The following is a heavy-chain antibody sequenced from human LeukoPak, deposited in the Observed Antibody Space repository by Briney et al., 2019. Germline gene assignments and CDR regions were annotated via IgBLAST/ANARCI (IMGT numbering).Heavy chain of an antibody. D-gene: IGHD2-8*01. CDR1: GFTFSSYS. CDR2: ISSSSSYI. Sequence: GGSLRLSCAASGFTFSSYSMNWVRQAPGKGPEWVSSISSSSSYIYYADSGKGRFTISRDNAKNSLYLQMNSLRAEDTAVYYCARVAVSDAFDIWGQGTMVTVSS. V-gene: IGHV3-21*01. J-gene: IGHJ3*02. CDR3: ARVAVSDAFDI.